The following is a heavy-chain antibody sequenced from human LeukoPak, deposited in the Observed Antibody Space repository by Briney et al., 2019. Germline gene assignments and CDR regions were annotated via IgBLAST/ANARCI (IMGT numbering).Heavy chain of an antibody. J-gene: IGHJ4*02. V-gene: IGHV1-3*01. CDR2: VNAGNGNT. D-gene: IGHD6-19*01. CDR3: ARVPWQWLGHFDY. CDR1: GYTFTSYA. Sequence: GASVKVSCKASGYTFTSYAMHWVRQAPGQRLEWMGWVNAGNGNTKYSQKFQGRVTITRDTSASTAYMELSSLRSEDTAVYYCARVPWQWLGHFDYWGQGTLVTVSS.